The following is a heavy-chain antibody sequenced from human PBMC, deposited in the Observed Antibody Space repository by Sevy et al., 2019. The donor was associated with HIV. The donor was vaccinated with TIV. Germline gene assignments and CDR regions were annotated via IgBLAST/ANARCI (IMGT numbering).Heavy chain of an antibody. D-gene: IGHD2-2*03. CDR3: ARDGSRNWFDP. Sequence: ASVKVSCKASGGSFGGYSISWVRQAPGQGLEWMGGIIPIFDTANYAQRFQGRVTVTADESTSTAYMELSSLRSEDTAVYYCARDGSRNWFDPWGQGSLVTVSS. J-gene: IGHJ5*02. CDR2: IIPIFDTA. CDR1: GGSFGGYS. V-gene: IGHV1-69*13.